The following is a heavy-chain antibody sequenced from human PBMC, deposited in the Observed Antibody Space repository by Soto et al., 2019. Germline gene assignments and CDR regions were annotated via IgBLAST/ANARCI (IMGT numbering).Heavy chain of an antibody. CDR1: GGTFSSYA. CDR2: IIPIFGTA. CDR3: ARGGTLSTHYYYYGMDV. D-gene: IGHD2-21*01. J-gene: IGHJ6*02. V-gene: IGHV1-69*12. Sequence: QVQLVQSGAEVKKPGSSVKVSCKASGGTFSSYAISWVRQAPGQGLEWMGGIIPIFGTANYAQKFQGRVTITADDSTSTAYMELSSLRSEDTAVYYCARGGTLSTHYYYYGMDVWGQGTTVTVSS.